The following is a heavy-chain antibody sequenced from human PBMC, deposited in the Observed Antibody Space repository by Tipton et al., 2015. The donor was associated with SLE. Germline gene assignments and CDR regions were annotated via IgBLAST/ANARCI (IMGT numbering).Heavy chain of an antibody. CDR1: GFSVTNNY. Sequence: GSLRLSCAASGFSVTNNYMSWVRQAPGKGLEWVSVIYVPGDTYYADSVKGRFTISRDNSKNTVYLDMLSLRADDTAMYYCVGASWSYGLFDYWGQGTLVTVSP. D-gene: IGHD3-10*01. V-gene: IGHV3-53*01. CDR3: VGASWSYGLFDY. J-gene: IGHJ4*02. CDR2: IYVPGDT.